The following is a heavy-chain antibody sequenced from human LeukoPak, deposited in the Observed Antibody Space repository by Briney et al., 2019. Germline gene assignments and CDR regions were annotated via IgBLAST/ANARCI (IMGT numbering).Heavy chain of an antibody. CDR3: ARIVELLVVFDY. J-gene: IGHJ4*02. V-gene: IGHV4-59*01. CDR1: GGSISSYY. CDR2: IYYSGST. D-gene: IGHD1-26*01. Sequence: PSETLSLTCTVSGGSISSYYWSWIRQPPGKGLEWIGYIYYSGSTNYNPSLKSRVTISVDTSKNQFSLKLSSVTAADTAVYYCARIVELLVVFDYWGQGTLVTVSS.